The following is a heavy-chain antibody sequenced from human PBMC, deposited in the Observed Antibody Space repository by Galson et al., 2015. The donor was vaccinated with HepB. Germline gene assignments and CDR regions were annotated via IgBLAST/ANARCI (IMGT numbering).Heavy chain of an antibody. Sequence: SVKVSCKASGGTFSSYAISWVRQAPGQGLEWMGGIIPIFGTANYAQKFQGRVTITADESTSTAYMGLGSLRSEDTAVYYCARGSWYTGYFDYWGQGTLVTVSS. D-gene: IGHD6-13*01. CDR2: IIPIFGTA. V-gene: IGHV1-69*13. CDR1: GGTFSSYA. CDR3: ARGSWYTGYFDY. J-gene: IGHJ4*02.